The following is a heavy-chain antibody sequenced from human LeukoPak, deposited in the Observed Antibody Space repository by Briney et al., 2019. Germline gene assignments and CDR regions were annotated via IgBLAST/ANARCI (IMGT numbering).Heavy chain of an antibody. CDR1: GYSISSGYY. Sequence: SETLSLTCAVSGYSISSGYYWGWIRQPPGKGLEWIGNIYHSGSTYYNPSLKSRVTMSVDTSENQFSLKLSSVTAADTAVYYCARDVFVDAFDIWGQGTMVTVSS. CDR2: IYHSGST. J-gene: IGHJ3*02. CDR3: ARDVFVDAFDI. V-gene: IGHV4-38-2*02.